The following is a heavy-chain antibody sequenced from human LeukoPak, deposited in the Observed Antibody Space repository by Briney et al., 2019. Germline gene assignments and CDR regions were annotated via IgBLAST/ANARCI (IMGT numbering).Heavy chain of an antibody. CDR3: ARGGPNSGGWTLDH. J-gene: IGHJ4*02. Sequence: ASVKVSCKTSGYTFSSYAMHWVRQAPGQRLEWMGCINGDNGNTQYSQKFQGRVTFTMDTSASTAYMELSSLTSEDMAVFYCARGGPNSGGWTLDHWGQGTLVSVSS. V-gene: IGHV1-3*03. D-gene: IGHD6-19*01. CDR1: GYTFSSYA. CDR2: INGDNGNT.